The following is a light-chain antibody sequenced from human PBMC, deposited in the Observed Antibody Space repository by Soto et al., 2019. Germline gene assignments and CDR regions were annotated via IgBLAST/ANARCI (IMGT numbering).Light chain of an antibody. CDR3: QQSYSTPRT. CDR2: SAS. J-gene: IGKJ3*01. CDR1: RSISSF. V-gene: IGKV1-39*01. Sequence: DIQMTQSPSSLSAFVGDRVTITCRASRSISSFLHWYQQKPGKAPNLLIYSASTLQSGVPSRFSGSGSGTDFTLTISSLQPEDVATYYCQQSYSTPRTFGPGTKVDIK.